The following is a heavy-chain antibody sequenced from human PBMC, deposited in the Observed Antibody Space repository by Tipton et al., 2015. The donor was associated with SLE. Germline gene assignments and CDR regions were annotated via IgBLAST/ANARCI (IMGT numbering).Heavy chain of an antibody. CDR2: INHSGST. J-gene: IGHJ5*02. CDR3: ARGEGYYGSGSYQGWFDP. Sequence: TLSLTCAVYGGSFSGYYWTWIRQPPGKGLEWIGEINHSGSTNYNPSLKSRVTISVDTSKNQFSLKLDSVTAADTTVYYYARGEGYYGSGSYQGWFDPWGQGTLVTVSS. D-gene: IGHD3-10*01. V-gene: IGHV4-34*01. CDR1: GGSFSGYY.